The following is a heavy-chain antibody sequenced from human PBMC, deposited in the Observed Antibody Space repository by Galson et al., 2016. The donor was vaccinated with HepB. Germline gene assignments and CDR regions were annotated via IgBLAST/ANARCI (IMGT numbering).Heavy chain of an antibody. J-gene: IGHJ4*02. CDR2: VWSDGIPK. CDR1: EFTFSRYG. Sequence: SLRLSCAASEFTFSRYGIHWVRQARGKGLDWVAVVWSDGIPKYFADSLKGRFTISRDNSKNTVYLQMNSLRAEDTAVYYCARGQGYCSGGTCHGIDYWVQGSVVTVSA. CDR3: ARGQGYCSGGTCHGIDY. D-gene: IGHD2-15*01. V-gene: IGHV3-33*01.